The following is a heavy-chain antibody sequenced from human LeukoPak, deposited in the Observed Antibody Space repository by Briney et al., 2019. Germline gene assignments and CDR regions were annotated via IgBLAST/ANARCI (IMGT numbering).Heavy chain of an antibody. CDR1: GGSFSDYY. J-gene: IGHJ1*01. V-gene: IGHV4-34*01. D-gene: IGHD3-22*01. Sequence: PSETLSLTCAVYGGSFSDYYWSWIRQPSGKGLGWIGEINHSGSTNYNPSLKSRVTISVDTSKNQFSLKLSSVTAADTALYYCAYSSGYQQHWGQGTLVTVSS. CDR2: INHSGST. CDR3: AYSSGYQQH.